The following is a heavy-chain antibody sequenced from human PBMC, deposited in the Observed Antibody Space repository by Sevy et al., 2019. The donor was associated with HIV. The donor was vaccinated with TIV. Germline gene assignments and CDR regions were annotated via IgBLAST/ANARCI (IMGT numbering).Heavy chain of an antibody. J-gene: IGHJ3*02. Sequence: ASVKVSCKASGGTFSSYAISWVRQAPGQGLEWMGGIIPIFGTANYAQKFQGRVTITADKSTSTAYMELSSLRSEDTAVYYCARDRRGGSRESAFDIWGQGTMVTVSS. CDR2: IIPIFGTA. D-gene: IGHD1-26*01. CDR3: ARDRRGGSRESAFDI. V-gene: IGHV1-69*06. CDR1: GGTFSSYA.